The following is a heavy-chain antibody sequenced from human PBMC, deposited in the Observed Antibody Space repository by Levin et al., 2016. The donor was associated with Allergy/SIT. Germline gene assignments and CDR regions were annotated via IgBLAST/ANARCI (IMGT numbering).Heavy chain of an antibody. V-gene: IGHV3-23*01. Sequence: WIRQPPGKGLEWVSAISGSGSRTYYADSVKGRFTISRDNSKNTLYLQMNSLRGEDTAIYYCAKTGYKREVDDAFDIWGRGTMVTVSS. J-gene: IGHJ3*02. CDR3: AKTGYKREVDDAFDI. D-gene: IGHD2-2*02. CDR2: ISGSGSRT.